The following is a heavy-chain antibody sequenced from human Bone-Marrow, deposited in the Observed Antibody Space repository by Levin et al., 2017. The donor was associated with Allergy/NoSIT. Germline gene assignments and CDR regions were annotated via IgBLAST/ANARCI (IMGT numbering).Heavy chain of an antibody. CDR2: IYHSGST. Sequence: SCAVSGYSISSGYYWGWIRQPPGKGLEWIGSIYHSGSTYYNPSLKSRVTISVDTSKNQFSLKLSSVTAADTAVYYCARDYSGYSSGWYGFDYWGQGTLVTVSS. V-gene: IGHV4-38-2*02. D-gene: IGHD6-19*01. CDR1: GYSISSGYY. CDR3: ARDYSGYSSGWYGFDY. J-gene: IGHJ4*02.